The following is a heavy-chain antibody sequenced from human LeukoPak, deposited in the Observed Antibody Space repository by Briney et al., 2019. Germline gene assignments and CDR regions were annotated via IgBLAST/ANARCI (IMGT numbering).Heavy chain of an antibody. CDR1: GGSVSSGSYY. J-gene: IGHJ4*02. CDR3: ARGRGAVAGRSQFDF. CDR2: IYYSGST. Sequence: SESLSLTCIVSGGSVSSGSYYWSWIRQPSGKGLEWIGYIYYSGSTNYNPSLKSRVTISVDTSKNQFSLKLSSVTAADTAVYYCARGRGAVAGRSQFDFWGQGTLVTVSS. V-gene: IGHV4-61*01. D-gene: IGHD6-19*01.